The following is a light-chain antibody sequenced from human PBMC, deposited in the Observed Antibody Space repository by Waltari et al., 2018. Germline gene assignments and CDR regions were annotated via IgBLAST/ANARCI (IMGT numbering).Light chain of an antibody. Sequence: WGGATISCRTEQSGTSRDFAWYQQRPGQAPRLHTYETSFRATVIPDRFSGSGSGKDITLSIGRLEPEDSAVYYCQQYGRSPVEYTFGKGTKLEIK. CDR3: QQYGRSPVEYT. J-gene: IGKJ2*01. V-gene: IGKV3-20*01. CDR1: QSGTSRD. CDR2: ETS.